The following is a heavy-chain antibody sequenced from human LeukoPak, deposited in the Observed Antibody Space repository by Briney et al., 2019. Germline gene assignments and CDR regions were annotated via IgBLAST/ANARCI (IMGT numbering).Heavy chain of an antibody. CDR3: ARFRAVAGFDY. Sequence: EASVKVSCKASGYTFTGYYMHWVRQAPGQGLEWMGWINPNSGGTNYAQKFQGWVTMTSDTSISTAYMELSRLRSDDTAVYYCARFRAVAGFDYWGQGTLVTVSS. V-gene: IGHV1-2*04. D-gene: IGHD6-19*01. CDR2: INPNSGGT. CDR1: GYTFTGYY. J-gene: IGHJ4*02.